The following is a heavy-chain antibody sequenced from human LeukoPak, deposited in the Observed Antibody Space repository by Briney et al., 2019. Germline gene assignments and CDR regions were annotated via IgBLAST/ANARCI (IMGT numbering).Heavy chain of an antibody. D-gene: IGHD3-9*01. CDR2: IYTSGST. CDR3: ARVIELYFDMGPFDH. CDR1: GGSIRSGSYY. V-gene: IGHV4-61*02. J-gene: IGHJ5*02. Sequence: SETLSLTCTVSGGSIRSGSYYWRWLRQPAGTGLEWLGRIYTSGSTKYNPSLKSRVTISVDTSKNQFSLKLSSVTAADTAVYYCARVIELYFDMGPFDHWGQGTLVTVSS.